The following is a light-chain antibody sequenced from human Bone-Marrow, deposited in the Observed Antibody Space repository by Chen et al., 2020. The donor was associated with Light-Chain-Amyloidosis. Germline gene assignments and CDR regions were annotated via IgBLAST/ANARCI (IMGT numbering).Light chain of an antibody. J-gene: IGLJ3*02. CDR1: SSDVGGHDH. V-gene: IGLV2-14*01. Sequence: QSALTQPASVSGSPGQSITIPCAGTSSDVGGHDHVSWYQQCPGKAPKLIIYDVTYRPSGVSHRFSGSKSGNTASLTVSGLQAEDEADYYCSSHASGSTLVFGGGTKLTVL. CDR2: DVT. CDR3: SSHASGSTLV.